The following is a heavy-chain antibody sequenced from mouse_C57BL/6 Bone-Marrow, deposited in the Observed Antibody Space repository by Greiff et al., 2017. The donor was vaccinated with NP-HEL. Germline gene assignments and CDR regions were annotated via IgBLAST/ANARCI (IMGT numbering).Heavy chain of an antibody. CDR2: IDPENGDT. Sequence: EVQLQQSGAELVRPGASVKLSCTASGFNIKDDYMPWVKQRPEQGLEWIGWIDPENGDTEYATKFQGKATITLDTSSNTAYLQLSSLTSEDTAVYCCTTRDGYDLDYWGQGTTLTVSS. CDR3: TTRDGYDLDY. D-gene: IGHD2-2*01. CDR1: GFNIKDDY. V-gene: IGHV14-4*01. J-gene: IGHJ2*01.